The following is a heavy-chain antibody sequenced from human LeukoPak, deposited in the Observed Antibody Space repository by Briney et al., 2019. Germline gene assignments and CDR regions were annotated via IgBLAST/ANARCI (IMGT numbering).Heavy chain of an antibody. D-gene: IGHD3-22*01. Sequence: GASVKVSCKASGYTFTGYYMHWVRQAPGQGLEWMGWINLNSGGTNYAQKFQGRGTMTRDTSISTAYMELSRLRSDDTTVYYCARDLWVITDNWFDPWGQGTLVTVSS. CDR3: ARDLWVITDNWFDP. CDR1: GYTFTGYY. CDR2: INLNSGGT. J-gene: IGHJ5*02. V-gene: IGHV1-2*02.